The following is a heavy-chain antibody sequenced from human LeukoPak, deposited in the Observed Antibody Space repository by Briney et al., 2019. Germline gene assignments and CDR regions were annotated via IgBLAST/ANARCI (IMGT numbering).Heavy chain of an antibody. CDR2: INWNGGST. Sequence: PGGSLRLSCAASGFTFDDYGMSWVRQAPGKGLEWVSGINWNGGSTGYADSVKGRFTISRDNAKNSLYLQMNSLRAEDTALYYCARVVAAAADHYMDVWGKGTTVTVSS. CDR3: ARVVAAAADHYMDV. V-gene: IGHV3-20*04. D-gene: IGHD6-13*01. J-gene: IGHJ6*03. CDR1: GFTFDDYG.